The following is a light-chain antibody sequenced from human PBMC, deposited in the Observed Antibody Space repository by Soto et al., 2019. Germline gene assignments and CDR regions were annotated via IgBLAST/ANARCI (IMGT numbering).Light chain of an antibody. Sequence: EIVMTQSPATLSVSPGERATLSCRASQSVSNSLAWYQQKPGQAPRLLIYDASTRATGIPARFRGSGSGTEFTLNTPSLQSEDSAIYSCQQYKNWPPLYTFGQGTKLDIK. CDR1: QSVSNS. J-gene: IGKJ2*01. V-gene: IGKV3D-15*01. CDR3: QQYKNWPPLYT. CDR2: DAS.